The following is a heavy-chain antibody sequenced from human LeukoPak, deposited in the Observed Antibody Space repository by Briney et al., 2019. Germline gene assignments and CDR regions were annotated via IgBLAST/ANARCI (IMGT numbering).Heavy chain of an antibody. Sequence: ASVKVSCKASGYTFTGYYMHWVRQAPGQGLEWMGWMNPNSGNTGYAQKFQGRVTMTRNTSISTAYMELSSLRAEDTAVYYCARTRGLLLALYGMDVWGQGTTVTVSS. CDR3: ARTRGLLLALYGMDV. V-gene: IGHV1-8*02. CDR1: GYTFTGYY. J-gene: IGHJ6*02. CDR2: MNPNSGNT. D-gene: IGHD3-10*01.